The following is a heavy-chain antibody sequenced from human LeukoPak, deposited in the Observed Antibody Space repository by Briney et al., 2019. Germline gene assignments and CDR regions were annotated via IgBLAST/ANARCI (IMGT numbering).Heavy chain of an antibody. J-gene: IGHJ4*02. CDR1: GGSINSNNYY. V-gene: IGHV4-39*01. D-gene: IGHD3-3*01. CDR3: ASPVQFTIFGVVPWGY. Sequence: PSETPSLTCTVSGGSINSNNYYWGWIRQPPGKGLEWIGSIYYSGSTYYNPSLKSRITISVDTSKNQFSLKLSSVTAADTAVYYCASPVQFTIFGVVPWGYWGQGTLVTVSS. CDR2: IYYSGST.